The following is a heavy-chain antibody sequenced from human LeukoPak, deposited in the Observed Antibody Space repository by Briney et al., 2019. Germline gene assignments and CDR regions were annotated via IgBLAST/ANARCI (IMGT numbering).Heavy chain of an antibody. D-gene: IGHD1-26*01. Sequence: GGSLRLSCVASGFTFSNAWMSWARQAPGTGLEWVGRIKSETDGGTADYAAPVKGRFAISRDDSKNTMYLEMHSLRTEDTAVYYCTTYTVGATTSHFDYWGQGTLVTVSS. CDR1: GFTFSNAW. CDR2: IKSETDGGTA. J-gene: IGHJ4*02. V-gene: IGHV3-15*01. CDR3: TTYTVGATTSHFDY.